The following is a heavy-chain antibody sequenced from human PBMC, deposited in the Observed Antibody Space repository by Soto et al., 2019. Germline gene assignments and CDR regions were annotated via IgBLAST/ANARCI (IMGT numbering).Heavy chain of an antibody. J-gene: IGHJ4*02. D-gene: IGHD3-10*01. V-gene: IGHV4-4*02. CDR1: GVSLTSGNW. CDR3: ARLVYDTRLNYMYFDF. Sequence: SETLSLTCAVSGVSLTSGNWWTWVRQSPQRGLEYIGEIFHDGTANYYPSFERRVAMSVDTSRNQLSLKLTSVTAADTAVYFCARLVYDTRLNYMYFDFWGPGTLVTV. CDR2: IFHDGTA.